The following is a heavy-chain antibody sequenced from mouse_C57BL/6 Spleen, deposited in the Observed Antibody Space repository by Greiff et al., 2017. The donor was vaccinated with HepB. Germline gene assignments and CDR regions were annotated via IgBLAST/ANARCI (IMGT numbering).Heavy chain of an antibody. CDR1: GYTFTSYW. J-gene: IGHJ1*03. Sequence: QVQLQQPGTELVKPGASVKLSCKASGYTFTSYWMHWVKQRPGQGLEWIGNINPSNGGTNYNEKFKSKATLTVDKSSSTAYMQLSSLTSEDAAVYYCARLGMYGYDGYFDVWGTGTTVTVSS. CDR3: ARLGMYGYDGYFDV. V-gene: IGHV1-53*01. D-gene: IGHD2-2*01. CDR2: INPSNGGT.